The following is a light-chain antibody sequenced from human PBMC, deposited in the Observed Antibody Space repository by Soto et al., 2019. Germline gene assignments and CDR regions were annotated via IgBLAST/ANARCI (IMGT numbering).Light chain of an antibody. Sequence: SALTQPASLSGSTGQSITISCTGTSSDVGSYNLVSWYQQHPGKAPKLMIYEGSKRPSGVSNRFSGSKSGNTASLTISGLQAEDEVDYYCCSYAGSSTYVFVTGTKRTVL. CDR3: CSYAGSSTYV. J-gene: IGLJ1*01. V-gene: IGLV2-23*01. CDR1: SSDVGSYNL. CDR2: EGS.